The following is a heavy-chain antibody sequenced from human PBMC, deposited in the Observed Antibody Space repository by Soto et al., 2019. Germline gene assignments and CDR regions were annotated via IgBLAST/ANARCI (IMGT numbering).Heavy chain of an antibody. CDR2: SLPIFGTA. V-gene: IGHV1-69*01. CDR3: ARGGRYPKSSTYYGMDV. CDR1: GGTFSTYS. J-gene: IGHJ6*02. Sequence: QVQLVQSGAEVKKPGSSVKVSCKASGGTFSTYSISWVRQAPGQGLEWMGGSLPIFGTAHYAQNFQGRVTINADESTSTAYLELSSLRSDDTAVYYCARGGRYPKSSTYYGMDVWGQGTTVTVSS. D-gene: IGHD1-20*01.